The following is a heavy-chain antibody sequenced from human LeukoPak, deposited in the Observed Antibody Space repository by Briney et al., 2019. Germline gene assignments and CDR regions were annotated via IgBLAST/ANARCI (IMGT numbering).Heavy chain of an antibody. CDR1: GGSLVSYY. D-gene: IGHD3-22*01. V-gene: IGHV4-59*01. Sequence: PSETLSLTCTVSGGSLVSYYWSWIRQPPAEGLEWIGYFYSSGSTSYNPSLKSRVTISSDTSEKNSPLMLTSWTSAPTAVYYCGRYYDGEGPRRRFFD. CDR2: FYSSGST. CDR3: GRYYDGEGPRRRFFD. J-gene: IGHJ4*01.